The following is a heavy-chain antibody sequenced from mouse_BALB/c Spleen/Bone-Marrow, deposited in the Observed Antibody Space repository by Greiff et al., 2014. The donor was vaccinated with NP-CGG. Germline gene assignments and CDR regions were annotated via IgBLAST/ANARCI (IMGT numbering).Heavy chain of an antibody. Sequence: VQLKQSGGDLVKPGGSLKLSCAASGFTFSSYGMSWVRQTPDKRLEWVATISSGGSYTYYPDSVKGRFTISRDNAKNTLYLQMSSLKSEDTAMYYRARDGLDYWGQGTTLTVSS. CDR2: ISSGGSYT. CDR1: GFTFSSYG. V-gene: IGHV5-6*01. CDR3: ARDGLDY. D-gene: IGHD2-3*01. J-gene: IGHJ2*01.